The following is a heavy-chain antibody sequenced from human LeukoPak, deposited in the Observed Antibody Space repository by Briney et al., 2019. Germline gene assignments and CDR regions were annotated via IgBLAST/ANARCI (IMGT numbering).Heavy chain of an antibody. Sequence: PSETLSLTCTVSGGSISTYYWSWNRQPPGKGLEWIGCMYNSGSTNYNPSLKSRVTISIDTSKNQVSLRLSSVTAADTAVYYCARQGSGGRSFDVWGQGTMVTVSS. D-gene: IGHD1-26*01. J-gene: IGHJ3*01. V-gene: IGHV4-59*08. CDR1: GGSISTYY. CDR2: MYNSGST. CDR3: ARQGSGGRSFDV.